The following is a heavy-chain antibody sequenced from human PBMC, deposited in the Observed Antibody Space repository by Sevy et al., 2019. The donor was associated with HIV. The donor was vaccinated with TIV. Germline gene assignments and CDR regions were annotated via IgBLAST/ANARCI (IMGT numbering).Heavy chain of an antibody. J-gene: IGHJ1*01. CDR3: AKDGGNYDVVYFHH. CDR2: ISGSGGST. V-gene: IGHV3-23*01. Sequence: GGSLRLSCAGSGFIFNSYGMSWVRQAPGKGLEWVSGISGSGGSTYYADSVKGRFIISRDNSKNTLYLEMNSLRAEDTAVYYCAKDGGNYDVVYFHHWGQGTLVTVSS. CDR1: GFIFNSYG. D-gene: IGHD1-7*01.